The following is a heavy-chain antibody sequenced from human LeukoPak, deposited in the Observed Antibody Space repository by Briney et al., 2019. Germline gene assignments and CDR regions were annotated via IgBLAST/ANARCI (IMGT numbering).Heavy chain of an antibody. CDR2: INHSGST. V-gene: IGHV4-34*01. CDR1: GGSFSGYY. CDR3: ARGLAAAVDH. Sequence: SETLSLTCAVYGGSFSGYYWSWIRQPPGKGLEWIGEINHSGSTNYNPSLKSRVTISVDTSKNQFSLKLSSMTAADTAVYYCARGLAAAVDHWGQGTLVTVSS. D-gene: IGHD6-13*01. J-gene: IGHJ4*02.